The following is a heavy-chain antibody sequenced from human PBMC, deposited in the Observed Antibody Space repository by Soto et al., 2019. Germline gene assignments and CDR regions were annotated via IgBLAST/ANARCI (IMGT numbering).Heavy chain of an antibody. CDR1: GRSMISYY. CDR3: AREGDDRHFFFDS. CDR2: IYTGGNT. J-gene: IGHJ4*02. D-gene: IGHD3-3*02. V-gene: IGHV4-4*07. Sequence: SETLSLTCNVSGRSMISYYWSWIRQPAGKGLEWIGRIYTGGNTNYNPSLKSRVTMSVDTSKSQFSLSLTSVTAADTAVYYCAREGDDRHFFFDSWGQGTLVAVSS.